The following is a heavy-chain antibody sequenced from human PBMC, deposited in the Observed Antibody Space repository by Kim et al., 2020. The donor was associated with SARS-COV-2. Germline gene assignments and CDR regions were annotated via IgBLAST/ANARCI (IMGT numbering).Heavy chain of an antibody. D-gene: IGHD6-19*01. CDR1: GGSISSSSYY. CDR2: IYYSGST. Sequence: SETLSLTCTVSGGSISSSSYYWGWIRQPPGKGLEWIGSIYYSGSTYYNPSLKSRVTISVDTSKNQFSLKLSSVTAADTAVYYCARRLKGIAVAGTGSGWFDPWGQGTLVTVSS. CDR3: ARRLKGIAVAGTGSGWFDP. J-gene: IGHJ5*02. V-gene: IGHV4-39*01.